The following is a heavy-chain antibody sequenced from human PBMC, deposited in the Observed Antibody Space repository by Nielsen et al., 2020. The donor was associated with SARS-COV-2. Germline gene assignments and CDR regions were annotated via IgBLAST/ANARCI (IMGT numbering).Heavy chain of an antibody. J-gene: IGHJ6*02. Sequence: SETLSLTCTVSGGSISSGGYYWSWIRHRPGKGLEWIGYIYFSGRTSYNPSLKSRVAMSVDTSKNQFSLDLKSVTAADTAVYYCAREASGYDHYKYGMDVWGLGATVTVSS. V-gene: IGHV4-31*03. CDR1: GGSISSGGYY. CDR3: AREASGYDHYKYGMDV. CDR2: IYFSGRT. D-gene: IGHD5-12*01.